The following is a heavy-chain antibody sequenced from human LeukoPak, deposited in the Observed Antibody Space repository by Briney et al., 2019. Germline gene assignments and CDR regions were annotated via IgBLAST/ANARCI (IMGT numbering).Heavy chain of an antibody. V-gene: IGHV3-30*02. CDR2: IQNDGNNK. CDR1: GFTFSSNG. J-gene: IGHJ4*02. Sequence: GGSLRLSCAASGFTFSSNGMHWVRQAPGKGLECVAFIQNDGNNKKYADSVKGRFTISRDNSKNTLYLQMNSLNAEHTAVHYCARNWGTSSLYLVNWGEGTLVTVSP. CDR3: ARNWGTSSLYLVN. D-gene: IGHD6-6*01.